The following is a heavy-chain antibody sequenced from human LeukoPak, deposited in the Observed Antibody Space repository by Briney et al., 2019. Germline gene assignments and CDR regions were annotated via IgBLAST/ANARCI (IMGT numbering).Heavy chain of an antibody. D-gene: IGHD2-15*01. Sequence: SETLSLTCTVSGGSISSGSYYWSWIRQPAGKGLEWIGRIYTSGSTNYNPSLKSRVTISVDTSKNQFSLKLRSVTAADTAVYYCVRQGWSNWFDPWGQGTLVTVSS. CDR3: VRQGWSNWFDP. J-gene: IGHJ5*02. CDR2: IYTSGST. CDR1: GGSISSGSYY. V-gene: IGHV4-61*02.